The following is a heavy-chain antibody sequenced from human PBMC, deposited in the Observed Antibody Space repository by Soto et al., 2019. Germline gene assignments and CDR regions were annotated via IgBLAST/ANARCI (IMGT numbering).Heavy chain of an antibody. Sequence: SETLSLTCAVYGGSFSGYYWSWIRQPPGKGLEWIGFVYHTGSTYYNPSLKSRVTMSVDTSKNHFSLKVNSVTAADTALYYCARQGFGQLHGLVDVWGPGTTVTVSS. V-gene: IGHV4-34*01. CDR1: GGSFSGYY. CDR3: ARQGFGQLHGLVDV. D-gene: IGHD3-10*01. J-gene: IGHJ6*02. CDR2: VYHTGST.